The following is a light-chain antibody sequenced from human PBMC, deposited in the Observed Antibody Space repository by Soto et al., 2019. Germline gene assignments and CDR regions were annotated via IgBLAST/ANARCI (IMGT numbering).Light chain of an antibody. CDR2: EVD. V-gene: IGLV2-23*02. CDR1: SSDVGSYNL. CDR3: CSYAGSSTWV. Sequence: QSALTQPASVSGSPGQSITISCTGTSSDVGSYNLVSWYQQHPDKAPKLMIYEVDKRPSGVSNRFSGSKSGNTASLTISGRQAEDEADYYCCSYAGSSTWVFGGGTKLTVL. J-gene: IGLJ3*02.